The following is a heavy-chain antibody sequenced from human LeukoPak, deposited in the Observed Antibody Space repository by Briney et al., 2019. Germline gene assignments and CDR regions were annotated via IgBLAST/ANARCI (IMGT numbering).Heavy chain of an antibody. CDR1: GFTFSSYA. CDR2: ISGSGGST. CDR3: AKSIAVAGREIFDY. V-gene: IGHV3-23*01. Sequence: GGSLRLSCAASGFTFSSYAMSWVRQAPGKGLEWVSAISGSGGSTYYADSVKGRFTISRDNSKNTLYLQMNSLGAEDTAVYYCAKSIAVAGREIFDYWGQGTLVTVSS. J-gene: IGHJ4*02. D-gene: IGHD6-19*01.